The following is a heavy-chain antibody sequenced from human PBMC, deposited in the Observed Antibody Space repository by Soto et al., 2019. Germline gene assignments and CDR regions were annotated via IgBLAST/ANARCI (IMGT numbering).Heavy chain of an antibody. Sequence: GGSLRLSCAASGFTFSSYAMSWVRQAPGKGLEWVSAISGSGGSTYYADSVKGRFTISRDNSKNTLYLQMNSLRAEDTAVYYCAKGVRSIFGVARNYYYYMDVWGKGTTVTVSS. CDR2: ISGSGGST. CDR1: GFTFSSYA. CDR3: AKGVRSIFGVARNYYYYMDV. J-gene: IGHJ6*03. V-gene: IGHV3-23*01. D-gene: IGHD3-3*01.